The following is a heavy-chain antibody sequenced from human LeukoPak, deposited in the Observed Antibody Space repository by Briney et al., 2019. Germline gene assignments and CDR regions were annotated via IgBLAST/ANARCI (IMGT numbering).Heavy chain of an antibody. CDR1: GLSFSSYG. J-gene: IGHJ3*02. V-gene: IGHV3-33*01. CDR3: ARDLDSRFDI. D-gene: IGHD3-9*01. CDR2: IGYDGSEK. Sequence: GGSLRLSRAASGLSFSSYGMHWVRQAPGKGLEWVAVIGYDGSEKCYADSVKGRLAISRDNSKNTLYLQMNSLRAEDTAVYYCARDLDSRFDIWGQGTMVTVSS.